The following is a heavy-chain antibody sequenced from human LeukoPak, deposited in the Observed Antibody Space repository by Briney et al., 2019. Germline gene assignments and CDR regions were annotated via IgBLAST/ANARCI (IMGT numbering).Heavy chain of an antibody. D-gene: IGHD2-2*02. CDR1: GFTFEDYA. CDR3: AKVRLPTAIGGSLNNGMDV. Sequence: PGRSLRLSCAASGFTFEDYAMYWVRQAPGKGLEWVSGISWNSGSIGYADSVKGRFAISRDNAKNSLFLQMNSLRAEDTAVYYCAKVRLPTAIGGSLNNGMDVWGQGTTVTVSS. CDR2: ISWNSGSI. J-gene: IGHJ6*02. V-gene: IGHV3-9*01.